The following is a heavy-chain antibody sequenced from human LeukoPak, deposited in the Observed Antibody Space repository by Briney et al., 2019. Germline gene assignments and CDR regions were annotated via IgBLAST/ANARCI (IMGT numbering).Heavy chain of an antibody. V-gene: IGHV3-7*01. CDR2: IKEDGSDK. CDR3: ARDTYRFDDY. J-gene: IGHJ4*02. Sequence: GGSLRLSCAASGFTFSSYWMTWVRQAPGKGLEWVATIKEDGSDKYYVDSVNGRFTISRDNAKNSLYLQMNSLRAEDTATYYCARDTYRFDDYWGQGTLVTVSS. D-gene: IGHD2-2*01. CDR1: GFTFSSYW.